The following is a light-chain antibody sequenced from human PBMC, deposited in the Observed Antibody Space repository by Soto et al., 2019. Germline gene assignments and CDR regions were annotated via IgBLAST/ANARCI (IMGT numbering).Light chain of an antibody. CDR1: QAISSW. J-gene: IGKJ5*01. CDR3: QQASSFPPT. Sequence: DIQMTQSPSSVSAPVGDRVTITCRASQAISSWLAWYQQKPGTAPKLLIFAASSLQTGVPSRFSGSGSGTEFTLTISSLQPEDFATYYCQQASSFPPTFGQGTRLEIK. CDR2: AAS. V-gene: IGKV1D-12*01.